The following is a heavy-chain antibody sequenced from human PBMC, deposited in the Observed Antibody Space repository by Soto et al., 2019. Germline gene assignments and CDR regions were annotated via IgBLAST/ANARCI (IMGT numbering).Heavy chain of an antibody. Sequence: EVQLVESGGGLVQPGRSLRLSCAASGFTFDDYAMHWVRQAPGKGLEWVAVICWNSGSIGYADSVKGRFTISRDNAKNYLYLQMNRLRAEDTALYYCSKGNIAVAGEGFDYWGQGTLVTVSS. D-gene: IGHD6-19*01. V-gene: IGHV3-9*01. J-gene: IGHJ4*02. CDR1: GFTFDDYA. CDR3: SKGNIAVAGEGFDY. CDR2: ICWNSGSI.